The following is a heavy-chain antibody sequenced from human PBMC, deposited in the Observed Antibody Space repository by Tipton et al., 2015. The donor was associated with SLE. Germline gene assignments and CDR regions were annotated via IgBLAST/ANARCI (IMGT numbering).Heavy chain of an antibody. CDR3: VRDSPLRDHALNAFDV. J-gene: IGHJ3*01. Sequence: SLRLSCAASGFTFSSHWIHWVRQAPGKGLVWVSRTNDDGRDTTYADSVNGRFTVSRDNAKNTLYLQMNSLRAEDTAVYYCVRDSPLRDHALNAFDVWGQGTAVTVSS. D-gene: IGHD1-14*01. V-gene: IGHV3-74*01. CDR1: GFTFSSHW. CDR2: TNDDGRDT.